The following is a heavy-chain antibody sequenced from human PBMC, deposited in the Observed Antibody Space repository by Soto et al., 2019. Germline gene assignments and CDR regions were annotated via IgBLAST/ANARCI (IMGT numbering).Heavy chain of an antibody. V-gene: IGHV3-9*01. J-gene: IGHJ3*02. CDR1: GFTFDDYA. Sequence: GGSLRLSCAASGFTFDDYAMHWVRQAPGKGLEWVSGISWNSGSIGYADSVKGRFTISRDNAKNSLYLQMNSLRAEDTALYYCAKGKIVATIRGNAFDIWGQGTMVTVSS. D-gene: IGHD5-12*01. CDR2: ISWNSGSI. CDR3: AKGKIVATIRGNAFDI.